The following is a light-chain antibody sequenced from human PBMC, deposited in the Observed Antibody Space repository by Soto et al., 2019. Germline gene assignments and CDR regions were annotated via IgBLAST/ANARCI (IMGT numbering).Light chain of an antibody. CDR1: QSVSSS. CDR3: QQRINWPLT. V-gene: IGKV3-11*01. Sequence: EIVLTQSPANLSLSPGERATLSCRASQSVSSSLAWYQQKPGQAPRLLIYDVSYRATGIPARFSGSGSGTDFTLNISSLEPEDFAVYYCQQRINWPLTFGGGTKVEIK. J-gene: IGKJ4*01. CDR2: DVS.